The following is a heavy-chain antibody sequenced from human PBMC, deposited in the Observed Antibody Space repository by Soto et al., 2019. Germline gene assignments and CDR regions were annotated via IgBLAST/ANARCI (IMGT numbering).Heavy chain of an antibody. CDR3: SRGNDAYKGGRT. J-gene: IGHJ5*02. CDR1: DGSLSDDY. Sequence: QVQLQQWGAGLLKPSETLSLTCAVYDGSLSDDYYTWTRQSPGKGLEWIGEIHPSGSTYYNPFLKTRVTLSQDTSKKQFSLNLISVTAADTGEYYCSRGNDAYKGGRTWGQGTLDTVSS. V-gene: IGHV4-34*02. D-gene: IGHD1-1*01. CDR2: IHPSGST.